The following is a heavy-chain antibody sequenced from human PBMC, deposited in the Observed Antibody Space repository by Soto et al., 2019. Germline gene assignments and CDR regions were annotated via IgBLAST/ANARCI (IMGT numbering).Heavy chain of an antibody. CDR1: GYTFSSNG. Sequence: ASVKVSCKASGYTFSSNGVSWVRQAPGQGLEWMGWISTFNGNAHYAQKFQGRVTMTTDTSTNTAYLELTSLSSDDTAVYYCPRPHGYCSGWYDYLGQRTLVIFSS. CDR2: ISTFNGNA. D-gene: IGHD6-19*01. CDR3: PRPHGYCSGWYDY. V-gene: IGHV1-18*04. J-gene: IGHJ4*02.